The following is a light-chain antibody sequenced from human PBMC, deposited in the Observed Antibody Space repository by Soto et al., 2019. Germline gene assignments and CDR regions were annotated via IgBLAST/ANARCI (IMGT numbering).Light chain of an antibody. V-gene: IGKV1-39*01. Sequence: DMTQSTSSLSASVGDRVTITCRASQSISSYLNWYQQKPGKAPKLLIYAASSLQSGVPSRFSGSGSGTDFTLTISSLQPEDFATYYCQQSYSTPWTFGQGTKVDIK. CDR1: QSISSY. CDR2: AAS. CDR3: QQSYSTPWT. J-gene: IGKJ1*01.